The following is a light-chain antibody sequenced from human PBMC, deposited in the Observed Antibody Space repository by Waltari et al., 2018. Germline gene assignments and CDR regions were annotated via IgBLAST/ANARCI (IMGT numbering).Light chain of an antibody. CDR3: QQYGSSPLT. V-gene: IGKV3-20*01. CDR1: QSVRHNY. J-gene: IGKJ5*01. CDR2: RAS. Sequence: EIVLTQSPGPLSLSPGERATLACRASQSVRHNYRAWYQQKPGQAPRLLIFRASSGATGNPDSFSGSGSGTDFTLTISRLEPGDFAVYYCQQYGSSPLTFGQGTRLDIK.